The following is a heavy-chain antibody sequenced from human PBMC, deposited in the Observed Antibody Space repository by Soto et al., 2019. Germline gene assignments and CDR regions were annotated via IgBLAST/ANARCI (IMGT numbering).Heavy chain of an antibody. Sequence: EVQLLESGGGLVQPGGSLRLSCAASGFTFSSYAMSWVRQAPGKGLEWVSAISGSGGSTYYADSVKGRYTISRDNSKSTMYLQMVSLRAADTAVYYCAKDWSPGYDVDDPSGGLFGYWGQGTLVTVSS. J-gene: IGHJ4*02. D-gene: IGHD5-12*01. CDR3: AKDWSPGYDVDDPSGGLFGY. V-gene: IGHV3-23*01. CDR2: ISGSGGST. CDR1: GFTFSSYA.